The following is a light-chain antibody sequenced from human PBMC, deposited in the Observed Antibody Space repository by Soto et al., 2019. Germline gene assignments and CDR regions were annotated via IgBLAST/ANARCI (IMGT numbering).Light chain of an antibody. Sequence: EIVLTQSPATLSLSPGEGATLSCRASQSVNSYLAWYQQKPGQAPRLLIYDSSNRATGIPARFSGSGSGTDFTLNISSLEPEDFAVYYCQQRSDWPLTFGGGTRVEIK. V-gene: IGKV3-11*01. CDR3: QQRSDWPLT. CDR2: DSS. CDR1: QSVNSY. J-gene: IGKJ4*01.